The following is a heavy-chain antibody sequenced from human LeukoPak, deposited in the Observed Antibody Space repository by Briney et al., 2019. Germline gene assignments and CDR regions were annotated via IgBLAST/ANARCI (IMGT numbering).Heavy chain of an antibody. Sequence: PSETLSLTCTVSGGPISSYYWSWIRQPPGKGLEWIGYIYYSGSTNYNPSLRSRVSISVDTSKHQFSLKLSSVTAAATAVYYCARGSRFNWNYMGYWGQGTLVTVSS. CDR1: GGPISSYY. CDR3: ARGSRFNWNYMGY. V-gene: IGHV4-59*01. D-gene: IGHD1-20*01. J-gene: IGHJ4*02. CDR2: IYYSGST.